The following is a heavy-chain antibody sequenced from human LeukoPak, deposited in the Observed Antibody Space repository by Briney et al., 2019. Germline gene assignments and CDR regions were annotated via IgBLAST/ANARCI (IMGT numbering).Heavy chain of an antibody. Sequence: SVKVSCKASGGTFSSYAISWVRQAPGQGLAWMGGIIHIFGTANYAQKFEGRVTITTDESTSTAYMELSSLRSEDTAVYYCARGRGSGTNAFDIWGQGTVVTVSS. J-gene: IGHJ3*02. CDR3: ARGRGSGTNAFDI. CDR2: IIHIFGTA. D-gene: IGHD1-26*01. V-gene: IGHV1-69*05. CDR1: GGTFSSYA.